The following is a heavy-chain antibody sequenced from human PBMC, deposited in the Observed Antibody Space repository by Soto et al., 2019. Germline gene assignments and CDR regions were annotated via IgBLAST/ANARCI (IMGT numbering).Heavy chain of an antibody. V-gene: IGHV3-30-3*01. CDR3: ARDRDIFFSYYYGMDV. D-gene: IGHD2-21*01. CDR1: GFTFSSYA. J-gene: IGHJ6*02. Sequence: GGSLRLSCAASGFTFSSYAMHWVRQAPGKGLEWVAVISYDGSNKYYADSVKGRFTISRDNSKNTLYLQMNSLRAEDTAVYYCARDRDIFFSYYYGMDVWGQGTTVTVSS. CDR2: ISYDGSNK.